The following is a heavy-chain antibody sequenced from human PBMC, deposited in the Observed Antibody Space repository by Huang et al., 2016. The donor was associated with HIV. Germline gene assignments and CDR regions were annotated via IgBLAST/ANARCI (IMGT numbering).Heavy chain of an antibody. CDR2: IYSNCDG. CDR1: GFSLTTTGVG. Sequence: QITLRESGPALVKPTQTLTLTCTFSGFSLTTTGVGVGWIRQPPGQALEWLAVIYSNCDGRYNPSLSSRLTITKDTSKNQVVLTMTNMDPVDTATYYCARSTDASAATFYFDFWGQGTLVAVSS. D-gene: IGHD6-25*01. CDR3: ARSTDASAATFYFDF. V-gene: IGHV2-5*01. J-gene: IGHJ4*02.